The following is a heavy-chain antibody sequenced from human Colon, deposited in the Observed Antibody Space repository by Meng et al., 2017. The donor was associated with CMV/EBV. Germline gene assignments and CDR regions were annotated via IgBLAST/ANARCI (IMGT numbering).Heavy chain of an antibody. J-gene: IGHJ6*02. V-gene: IGHV3-30*04. CDR2: ISYDGSNK. Sequence: GESLKISCAASGFTFSSYAMHWVRQAPGKGLEWVAVISYDGSNKYYADSVKGRFTISRDNSKNTLYLQMNSLRAEDTAVYYCARDSTVDRYYDFWSGYFSAGKSDHYYYYGMDVWGQGTTVTVSS. CDR1: GFTFSSYA. D-gene: IGHD3-3*01. CDR3: ARDSTVDRYYDFWSGYFSAGKSDHYYYYGMDV.